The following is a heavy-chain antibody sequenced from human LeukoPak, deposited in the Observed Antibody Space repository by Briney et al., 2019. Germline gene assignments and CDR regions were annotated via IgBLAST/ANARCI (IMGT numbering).Heavy chain of an antibody. Sequence: SETLSLTCTVSGVSISRYYWSWIRQPAGKGLEWIGRIYSSGTTNYNPSLKSRVTISVDTSKNQLSLRLSSVTAADTAVYYCARDGRDCSGGSCFDWGQGTLVTVSS. CDR3: ARDGRDCSGGSCFD. J-gene: IGHJ4*02. D-gene: IGHD2-15*01. V-gene: IGHV4-4*07. CDR2: IYSSGTT. CDR1: GVSISRYY.